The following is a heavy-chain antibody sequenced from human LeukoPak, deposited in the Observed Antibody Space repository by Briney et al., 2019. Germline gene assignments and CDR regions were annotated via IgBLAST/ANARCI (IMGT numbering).Heavy chain of an antibody. J-gene: IGHJ4*02. CDR2: IYYRGAI. Sequence: PSETLSLTCSVSDGSIRTYYWSWIRQSPGQGLEWIGNIYYRGAINYNPSLKSRVIISIDTSKTQFSLKVTSLTAADTAVYYCATTKDWAEADWGQGTLVIVSS. V-gene: IGHV4-59*03. CDR1: DGSIRTYY. CDR3: ATTKDWAEAD. D-gene: IGHD3/OR15-3a*01.